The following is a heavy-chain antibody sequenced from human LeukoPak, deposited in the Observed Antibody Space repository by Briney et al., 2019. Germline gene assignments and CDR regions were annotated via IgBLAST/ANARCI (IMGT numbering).Heavy chain of an antibody. CDR2: IYYSGST. D-gene: IGHD1-26*01. V-gene: IGHV4-59*08. CDR3: ARRLYGGSRYFDY. Sequence: SETLSLTCTVSGGSISSYYWSWIRQPPGKGLEWIGFIYYSGSTNYNPSLKSRVTMSVDTSKNQFSLKLSSVTAADTAAYFCARRLYGGSRYFDYWGQGTLVTVSS. J-gene: IGHJ4*02. CDR1: GGSISSYY.